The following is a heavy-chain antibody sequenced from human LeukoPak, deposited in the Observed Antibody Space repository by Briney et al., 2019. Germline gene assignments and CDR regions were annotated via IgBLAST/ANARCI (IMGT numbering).Heavy chain of an antibody. CDR2: IYHSGST. D-gene: IGHD6-13*01. V-gene: IGHV4-38-2*02. J-gene: IGHJ4*02. CDR1: GYSISSGYY. CDR3: ARDRMVAAAGYFDY. Sequence: PSETLSLTCTVSGYSISSGYYWGWIRQPPGKGLEWIGSIYHSGSTYYNPSLKSRVTISVDTSKNQFSLKLSSVTAADTAVYCCARDRMVAAAGYFDYWGQGTLVTVSS.